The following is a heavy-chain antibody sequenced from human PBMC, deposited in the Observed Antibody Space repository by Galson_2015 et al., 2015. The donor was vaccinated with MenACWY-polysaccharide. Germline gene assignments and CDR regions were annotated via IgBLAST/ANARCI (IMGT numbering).Heavy chain of an antibody. V-gene: IGHV1-2*02. Sequence: SVKVSCKASGYTFTGNFIHWVRQAPGQGFEWMGWINPNSGATRYAQKFQDRVTMTRDTSINTAYMELHRLRSDDTAVYYCVRVPTYQQTEGNWFVPWGQGTPVTVSS. CDR1: GYTFTGNF. J-gene: IGHJ5*02. D-gene: IGHD2-2*01. CDR3: VRVPTYQQTEGNWFVP. CDR2: INPNSGAT.